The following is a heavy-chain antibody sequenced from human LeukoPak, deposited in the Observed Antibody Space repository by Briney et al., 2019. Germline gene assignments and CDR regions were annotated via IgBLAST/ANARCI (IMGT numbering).Heavy chain of an antibody. Sequence: GGSLRLSCAASEFTFSSYWMHWVRHAPGKGLVWVSRINTDGSTTSYADSVKGRFTISRDNAKNTLYLQMNSLRAEDTAMYYCARRGYSGSPLDYWGQGTLVTVSS. V-gene: IGHV3-74*01. D-gene: IGHD1-26*01. CDR2: INTDGSTT. CDR1: EFTFSSYW. J-gene: IGHJ4*02. CDR3: ARRGYSGSPLDY.